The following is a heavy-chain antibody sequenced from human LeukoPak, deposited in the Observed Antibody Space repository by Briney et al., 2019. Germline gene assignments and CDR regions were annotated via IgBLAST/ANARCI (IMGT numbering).Heavy chain of an antibody. V-gene: IGHV3-30*09. Sequence: GGSLRLSCAASGFTFSSYAMHWVRQAPGKGLEWVAVISYDGSNKYYADSVKGRFAISRDNAKNTLYLQMNSLSVEDTAVYHCARGLDYYDSSGYYWGQGTLVTVSS. J-gene: IGHJ4*02. CDR3: ARGLDYYDSSGYY. CDR1: GFTFSSYA. D-gene: IGHD3-22*01. CDR2: ISYDGSNK.